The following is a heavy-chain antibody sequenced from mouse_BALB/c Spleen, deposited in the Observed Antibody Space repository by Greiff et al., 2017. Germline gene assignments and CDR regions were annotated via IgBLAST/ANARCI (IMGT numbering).Heavy chain of an antibody. CDR3: ARRGTTVVAWYFDV. CDR1: GFSLSTSGMG. V-gene: IGHV8-12*01. J-gene: IGHJ1*01. Sequence: QVTLKVSGPGILQPSQTLSLTCSFSGFSLSTSGMGVSWIRQPSGKGLEWLAHIYWDDDKRYNPSLKSRLTISKDTSSNQVFLKITSVDTADTATYYCARRGTTVVAWYFDVWGAGTTVTVSS. CDR2: IYWDDDK. D-gene: IGHD1-1*01.